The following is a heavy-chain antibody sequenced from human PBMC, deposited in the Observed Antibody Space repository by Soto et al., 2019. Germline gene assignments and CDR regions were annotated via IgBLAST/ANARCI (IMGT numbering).Heavy chain of an antibody. CDR3: AKSLGVATILGYFDY. J-gene: IGHJ4*02. CDR1: GFTLSSYA. CDR2: ISGSGGST. V-gene: IGHV3-23*01. Sequence: GGSLRLSCAASGFTLSSYAMSWVRQAPGKGLEWVSAISGSGGSTYYADSVKGRFTISRDDSKNTLYLQMNSLRAEDTAVYYCAKSLGVATILGYFDYWGQGTLVTVSS. D-gene: IGHD5-12*01.